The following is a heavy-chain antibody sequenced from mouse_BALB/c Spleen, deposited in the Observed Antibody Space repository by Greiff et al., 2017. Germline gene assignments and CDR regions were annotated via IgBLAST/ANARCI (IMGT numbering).Heavy chain of an antibody. D-gene: IGHD1-1*01. CDR1: GYTFTDYA. J-gene: IGHJ3*01. CDR3: ARGDGSSYAWFAY. V-gene: IGHV1S137*01. CDR2: ISTYYGDA. Sequence: QVQLQQSGAELVRPGVSVKISCKGSGYTFTDYAMHWVKQSHAKSLEWIGVISTYYGDASYNQKFRGKATMTVDKSSSTAYMELARLTSEDSAIYYCARGDGSSYAWFAYWGQGTLVTVSA.